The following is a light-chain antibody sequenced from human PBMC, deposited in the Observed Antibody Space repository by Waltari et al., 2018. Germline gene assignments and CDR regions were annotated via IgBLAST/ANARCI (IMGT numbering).Light chain of an antibody. CDR2: GAS. V-gene: IGKV3-20*01. CDR1: QSVSSSY. Sequence: EIVLTQSPGTLSLSPGERATLSCRASQSVSSSYLTWYQQKPGQAPRVLIHGASNRATCIPDMFSCSGSGTDFTLTISRLEPEDFAVYYCQQYGSSPWTFGQGTKVEIK. CDR3: QQYGSSPWT. J-gene: IGKJ1*01.